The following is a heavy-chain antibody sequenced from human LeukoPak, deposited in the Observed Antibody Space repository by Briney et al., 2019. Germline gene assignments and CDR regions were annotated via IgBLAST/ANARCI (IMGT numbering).Heavy chain of an antibody. CDR3: AKEVVVAGRSYYYYGMDV. CDR1: GFTFSSYA. CDR2: ISAGGGST. J-gene: IGHJ6*02. Sequence: GGSLRLSCAASGFTFSSYAMNWVRQAPGKGLEWVSGISAGGGSTNHADSVKGRFTISRDNSKNTLYLQMNSLRAEDTAVYYCAKEVVVAGRSYYYYGMDVWGQGTTVTVSS. V-gene: IGHV3-23*01. D-gene: IGHD6-19*01.